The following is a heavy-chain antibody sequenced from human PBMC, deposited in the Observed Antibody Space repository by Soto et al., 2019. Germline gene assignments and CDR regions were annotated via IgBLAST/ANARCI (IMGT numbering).Heavy chain of an antibody. CDR1: GYTFTSYG. CDR2: ISAYNGNT. Sequence: GASVKVSCKASGYTFTSYGISWVRQAPGQGLEWMGWISAYNGNTNYAQKLQGRVTMTTDTSTSTAYMELRSLRSDDTAVYYCARDAETYYYDSSGSQAHFYWGQGTLVTVSS. J-gene: IGHJ4*02. D-gene: IGHD3-22*01. CDR3: ARDAETYYYDSSGSQAHFY. V-gene: IGHV1-18*01.